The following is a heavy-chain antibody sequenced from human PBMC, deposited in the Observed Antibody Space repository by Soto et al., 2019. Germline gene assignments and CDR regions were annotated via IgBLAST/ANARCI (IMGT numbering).Heavy chain of an antibody. CDR1: GGSINGGGYS. V-gene: IGHV4-30-2*01. D-gene: IGHD3-22*01. CDR3: ASAPGYYDSSGYYH. CDR2: IYHNGNT. J-gene: IGHJ5*02. Sequence: QLQLQESGSGLVKPSQTLSLTCAVSGGSINGGGYSWSWIRQPPGKGLEWIGYIYHNGNTYYNPSLKSRVTISVDRSKNHFSLKLSSVTAADTAVYYCASAPGYYDSSGYYHWGQGILVTVSS.